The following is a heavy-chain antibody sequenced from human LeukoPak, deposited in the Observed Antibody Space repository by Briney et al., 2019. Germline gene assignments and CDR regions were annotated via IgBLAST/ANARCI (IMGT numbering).Heavy chain of an antibody. J-gene: IGHJ6*03. CDR1: AYTFTGYY. CDR3: ARDRGTTVITPYYYYMDV. CDR2: IYPNSGGT. D-gene: IGHD4-23*01. V-gene: IGHV1-2*02. Sequence: SVKVSCKASAYTFTGYYMHWVRQAPGQGLEWMGWIYPNSGGTNYAQKFQGRVTMTRDTSISTAYMELSRLRSDDTAGYYCARDRGTTVITPYYYYMDVWGKGTTVTVSS.